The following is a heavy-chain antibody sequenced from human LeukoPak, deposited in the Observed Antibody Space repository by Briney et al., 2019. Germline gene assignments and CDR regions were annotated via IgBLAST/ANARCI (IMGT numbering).Heavy chain of an antibody. CDR1: GFVFENYY. V-gene: IGHV3-30*02. D-gene: IGHD5-24*01. CDR3: AKDDAYLQYDD. CDR2: IRQDGNNK. J-gene: IGHJ4*02. Sequence: GGSLRLSCEASGFVFENYYMHWVRQAPGKGLEWVAHIRQDGNNKIYADSLKGRFTISRDNSKNMVFLQMNSLRAEDTAIYYCAKDDAYLQYDDWGQGTLVTVSS.